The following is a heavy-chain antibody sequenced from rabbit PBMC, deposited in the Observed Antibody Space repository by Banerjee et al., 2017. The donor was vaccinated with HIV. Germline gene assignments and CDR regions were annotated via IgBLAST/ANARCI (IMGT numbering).Heavy chain of an antibody. V-gene: IGHV1S40*01. CDR2: IATSSGST. D-gene: IGHD1-1*01. CDR3: ARRASNSGYCLDL. CDR1: GFDLSKYFY. Sequence: QSLEESGGGLVKPEGSLTLTCKASGFDLSKYFYMCWVRQAPGKGLEWIACIATSSGSTWYASWATGRFTISKTSSTTVTLQMTSLTAADTATYFCARRASNSGYCLDLWGQGTLVTVS. J-gene: IGHJ3*01.